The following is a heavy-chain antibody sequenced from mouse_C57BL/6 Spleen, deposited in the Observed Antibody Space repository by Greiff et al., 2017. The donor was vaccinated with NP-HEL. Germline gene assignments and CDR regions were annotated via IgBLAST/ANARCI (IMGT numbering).Heavy chain of an antibody. J-gene: IGHJ3*01. Sequence: QVQLKESGAELVRPGASVKLSCKASGYTFTDYYINWVKQRPGQGLEWIARIYPGSGNTYYNEKFKGKATLTAEKSSSTAYMQLSSLTSEDSAVYFCARRRDGYQAWFAYWGQGTLVTVSA. V-gene: IGHV1-76*01. CDR1: GYTFTDYY. D-gene: IGHD2-3*01. CDR2: IYPGSGNT. CDR3: ARRRDGYQAWFAY.